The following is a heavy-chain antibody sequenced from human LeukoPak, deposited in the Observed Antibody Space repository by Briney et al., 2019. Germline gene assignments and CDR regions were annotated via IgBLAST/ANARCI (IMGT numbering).Heavy chain of an antibody. D-gene: IGHD6-13*01. CDR2: ISAYNGNT. V-gene: IGHV1-18*01. Sequence: ASVKVSCKASGYTFTSYGISWVRQAPGQGLEWMGWISAYNGNTNYAQKLQGRVTMTTDTSTSTAYMELRSLRSDDTAVYYCARIPGTAAAGTSYYYYYYMDVWGKGTTVTVSS. CDR3: ARIPGTAAAGTSYYYYYYMDV. CDR1: GYTFTSYG. J-gene: IGHJ6*03.